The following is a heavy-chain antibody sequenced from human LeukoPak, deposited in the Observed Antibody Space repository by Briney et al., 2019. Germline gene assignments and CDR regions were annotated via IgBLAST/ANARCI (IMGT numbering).Heavy chain of an antibody. J-gene: IGHJ4*02. CDR3: ARGGYGSGSYLVWY. Sequence: LETLSLTCTVSGGSISSSSYYWGWIRQPPGKGLEWIGSIYYSGSTYYNPSLKSRVTISVDTSKNQFSLKLSSVTAADTAVYYCARGGYGSGSYLVWYWGQGTLVTVSS. D-gene: IGHD3-10*01. CDR2: IYYSGST. V-gene: IGHV4-39*07. CDR1: GGSISSSSYY.